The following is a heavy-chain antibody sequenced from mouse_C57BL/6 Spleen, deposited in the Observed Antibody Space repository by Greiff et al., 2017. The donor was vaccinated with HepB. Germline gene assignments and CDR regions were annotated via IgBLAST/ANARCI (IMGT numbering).Heavy chain of an antibody. V-gene: IGHV1-52*01. CDR1: GYTFTSYW. J-gene: IGHJ4*01. CDR3: ARRDGMGYAMDY. D-gene: IGHD2-1*01. CDR2: IDPSDSET. Sequence: QVQLQQPGAELVRPGSSVKLSCKASGYTFTSYWMHWVKQRPIQGLEWIGNIDPSDSETHYNQKFKDKATLTVDKSSSTAYMQLSSLTSEDSAVYYCARRDGMGYAMDYWGQGTSVTVSS.